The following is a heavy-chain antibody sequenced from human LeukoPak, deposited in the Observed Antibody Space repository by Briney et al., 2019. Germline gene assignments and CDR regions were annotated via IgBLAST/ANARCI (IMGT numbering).Heavy chain of an antibody. CDR1: GFTFSSYA. D-gene: IGHD3-3*01. CDR3: ARVARALRFLGLFHDAVD. Sequence: PGGSVRLSCAASGFTFSSYAMSWVRQAPGKGLGGVSAISGSGGSTYYADSVKGRSTITRDNSQNTLYLQINSLRAEETAVCSCARVARALRFLGLFHDAVD. V-gene: IGHV3-23*01. J-gene: IGHJ3*02. CDR2: ISGSGGST.